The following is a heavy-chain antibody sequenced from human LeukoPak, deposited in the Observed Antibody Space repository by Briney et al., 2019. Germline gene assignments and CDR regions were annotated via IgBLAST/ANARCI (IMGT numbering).Heavy chain of an antibody. CDR1: GYTFTSYY. D-gene: IGHD6-19*01. J-gene: IGHJ4*02. CDR2: INPSGGST. CDR3: ARCRSEGWYGGYYFDY. V-gene: IGHV1-46*01. Sequence: ASVKVSCKASGYTFTSYYMHWVRQAPGQGLEWMGIINPSGGSTSYAQKFQGRVTMTRDTSTSTVYMELSSLRSEDTAVYYCARCRSEGWYGGYYFDYWGQGTLVTVSS.